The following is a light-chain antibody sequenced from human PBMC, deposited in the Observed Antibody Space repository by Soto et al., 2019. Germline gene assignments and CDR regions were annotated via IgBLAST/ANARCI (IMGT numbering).Light chain of an antibody. CDR2: GAS. CDR3: QQYNNWPGA. V-gene: IGKV3-15*01. Sequence: EIVMTQSPATVSVSPGERATLSCRASQSVSSNLAWYQQKPGQAPRLLIYGASTRATGIPARFSGSGSGTEFTLTISSLQSEDFAVYYCQQYNNWPGAFGQGTKVEIK. CDR1: QSVSSN. J-gene: IGKJ1*01.